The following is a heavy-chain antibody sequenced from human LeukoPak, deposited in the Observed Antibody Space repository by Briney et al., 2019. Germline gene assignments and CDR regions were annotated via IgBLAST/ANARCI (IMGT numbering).Heavy chain of an antibody. CDR3: ARDGYCSSTSCPNWFDP. J-gene: IGHJ5*02. CDR1: GGTFSSYT. V-gene: IGHV1-46*01. CDR2: INPSGGST. D-gene: IGHD2-2*03. Sequence: ASVKVSCKASGGTFSSYTINWVRQAPGQGLEWMGIINPSGGSTSYAQKFQGRVTMTRDTSTSTVYMELSSLRSEDTAVYYCARDGYCSSTSCPNWFDPWGQGTLVTVSS.